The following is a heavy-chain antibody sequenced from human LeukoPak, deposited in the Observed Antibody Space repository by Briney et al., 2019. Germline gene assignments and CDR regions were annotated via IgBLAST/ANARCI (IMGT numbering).Heavy chain of an antibody. CDR1: GGSISTYY. Sequence: SETLSLTCTVSGGSISTYYWNWIRQPPGKGLEWIGYIYYSGSTNYNPSLKSRVTISVDTSKNQFSLKLSSVTAADTAVYYCARSRSSSGWYEEFDYWGQGTLVTVSS. D-gene: IGHD6-19*01. J-gene: IGHJ4*02. CDR2: IYYSGST. V-gene: IGHV4-59*08. CDR3: ARSRSSSGWYEEFDY.